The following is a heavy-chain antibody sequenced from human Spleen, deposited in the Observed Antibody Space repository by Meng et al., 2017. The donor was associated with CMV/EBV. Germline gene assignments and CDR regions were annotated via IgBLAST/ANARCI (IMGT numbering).Heavy chain of an antibody. CDR2: IWYDGRKK. CDR1: GFTLNNYG. V-gene: IGHV3-33*06. Sequence: GGSLRLSCAASGFTLNNYGIYWVRQAPDKGLEWVAVIWYDGRKKYYADSVRGRFTISSDISKNTVYLQMSSLRADDTGVYYCAKESTLGYFDYWGQGTLVTVSS. J-gene: IGHJ4*02. CDR3: AKESTLGYFDY. D-gene: IGHD3-16*01.